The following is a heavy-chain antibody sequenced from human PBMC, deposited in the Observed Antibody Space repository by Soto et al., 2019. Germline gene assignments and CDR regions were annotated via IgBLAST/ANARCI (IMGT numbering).Heavy chain of an antibody. Sequence: PSETLSLTCTVSGGSIRTSYWSWIRQPPGKELEWIGYTYNSGSTNYNPSLKSRVTISVDTSKNQFSLHLSSVTAADTAVYYCARHAFDIWGQGTMVTVSS. V-gene: IGHV4-59*01. J-gene: IGHJ3*02. CDR1: GGSIRTSY. CDR2: TYNSGST. CDR3: ARHAFDI.